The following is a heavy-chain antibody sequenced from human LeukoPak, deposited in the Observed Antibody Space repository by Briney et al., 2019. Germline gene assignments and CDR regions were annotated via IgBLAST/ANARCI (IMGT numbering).Heavy chain of an antibody. Sequence: SETLSLTCSVSGGSISSDNHYWSWLRQHQGKGLEWIGHIFYSGHTYYNPSLKSRVTMSVDTSKNQFSLQVSSVTAADTAVYYCARGPGAHFAYWGQGALVTVSS. D-gene: IGHD1-26*01. J-gene: IGHJ4*02. CDR3: ARGPGAHFAY. CDR2: IFYSGHT. CDR1: GGSISSDNHY. V-gene: IGHV4-31*03.